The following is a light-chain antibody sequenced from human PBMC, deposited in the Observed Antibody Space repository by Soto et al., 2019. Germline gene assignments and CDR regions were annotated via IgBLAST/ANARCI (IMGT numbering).Light chain of an antibody. CDR1: QSVSSSY. V-gene: IGKV3-20*01. J-gene: IGKJ2*01. CDR2: GIS. Sequence: EIVLTQSPGTLPLSPGERATLSCRASQSVSSSYLDWYQQKPGQAPRLLIYGISSRATDIPDRFSGSGSGTDFTLTISRLEPEDFAVYYCQQYGSSPYTFGQGTKLEIK. CDR3: QQYGSSPYT.